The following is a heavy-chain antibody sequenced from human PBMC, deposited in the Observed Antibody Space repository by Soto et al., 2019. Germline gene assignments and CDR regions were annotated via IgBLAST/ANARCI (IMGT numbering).Heavy chain of an antibody. CDR1: VLTFSRYW. J-gene: IGHJ5*02. Sequence: QPWGSLRLSCAASVLTFSRYWMHWVRHAPGKGLVWVSHINTDGSNTNYADSVKGRFTISRDNAKSTLFLQMNSLRDEDTAVYYCAREFCSGGNCYTYYFDPWGQGSPVTVS. CDR3: AREFCSGGNCYTYYFDP. D-gene: IGHD2-15*01. V-gene: IGHV3-74*01. CDR2: INTDGSNT.